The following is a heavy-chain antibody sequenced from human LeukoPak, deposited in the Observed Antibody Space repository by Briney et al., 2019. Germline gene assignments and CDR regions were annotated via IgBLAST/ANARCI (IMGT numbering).Heavy chain of an antibody. Sequence: GGSLRLSCAASGFTVSSNYMSWVRQAPGKGLEWVSFIYTTGRTYYADSVKGRFTISRDDSKNTVFLQMNSLRAEDTAVYYCAREPPMATDFPLDVWGQGTTVTVSS. CDR1: GFTVSSNY. V-gene: IGHV3-66*01. J-gene: IGHJ6*02. D-gene: IGHD5-24*01. CDR3: AREPPMATDFPLDV. CDR2: IYTTGRT.